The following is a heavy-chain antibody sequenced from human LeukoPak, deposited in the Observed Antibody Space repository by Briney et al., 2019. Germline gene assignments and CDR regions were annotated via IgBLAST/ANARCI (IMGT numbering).Heavy chain of an antibody. J-gene: IGHJ4*02. CDR1: GFSLSTSGVG. V-gene: IGHV2-5*02. CDR2: IYWDDDK. Sequence: SGPTLVKPTQTLTLTCTFSGFSLSTSGVGVGWIRQPPGKALEWLAPIYWDDDKRYSPSLKSRLTITKDTSKNQVVLTMTNMDPVDTATYYCAHSLALGYDFGTLDYWGQGTLVTVSS. CDR3: AHSLALGYDFGTLDY. D-gene: IGHD5-12*01.